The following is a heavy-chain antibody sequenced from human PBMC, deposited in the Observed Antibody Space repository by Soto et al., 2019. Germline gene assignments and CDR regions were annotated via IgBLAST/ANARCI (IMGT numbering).Heavy chain of an antibody. D-gene: IGHD4-17*01. CDR2: T. CDR3: ARDHRWVYEYGAYGAP. Sequence: TNYADSVKGRFTISRDNAKNYLYLQMNSLRAEDTAFYYCARDHRWVYEYGAYGAPGGQGPLATVSS. J-gene: IGHJ5*02. V-gene: IGHV3-20*03.